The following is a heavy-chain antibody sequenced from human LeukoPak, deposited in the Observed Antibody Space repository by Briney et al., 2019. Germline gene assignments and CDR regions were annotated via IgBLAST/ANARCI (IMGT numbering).Heavy chain of an antibody. V-gene: IGHV1-18*01. CDR2: ISVYNGNT. D-gene: IGHD5-24*01. CDR1: GYAFTSYG. J-gene: IGHJ4*02. CDR3: ARGERDGYNLDY. Sequence: ASVKVSCKASGYAFTSYGISWVRRAPGQGLEWMGWISVYNGNTNYAQKLQGRVTMTTDTSTSTAYMELRSLRSDDTAVFYCARGERDGYNLDYWGQGTLVTVSS.